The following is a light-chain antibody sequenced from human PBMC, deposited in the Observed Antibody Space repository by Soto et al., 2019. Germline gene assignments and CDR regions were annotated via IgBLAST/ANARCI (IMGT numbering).Light chain of an antibody. Sequence: QAVVTQPPSASGTPGQRVTISCSGNSSNIGGNYVFWYQQLPGTAPKLLISRNNQRPSGVPDRFSGSKSDTSASLAISGRRSEDEADYYCAAWDDSLSGRVVFGGGTQLTVL. J-gene: IGLJ2*01. CDR3: AAWDDSLSGRVV. CDR1: SSNIGGNY. CDR2: RNN. V-gene: IGLV1-47*01.